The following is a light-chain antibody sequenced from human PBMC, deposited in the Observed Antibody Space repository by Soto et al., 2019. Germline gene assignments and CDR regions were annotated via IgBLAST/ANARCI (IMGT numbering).Light chain of an antibody. J-gene: IGLJ2*01. CDR3: CSYAGSYTLV. CDR2: DVS. CDR1: SSDVGAYNY. Sequence: QSALTQPRSVSGSRGQSVTISCTGTSSDVGAYNYVSWYQQHPGKVPKLMIYDVSQRPSGVPDRFSGSKSGNTASLTISGLQAEDEADYYCCSYAGSYTLVFGGGTKLTVL. V-gene: IGLV2-11*01.